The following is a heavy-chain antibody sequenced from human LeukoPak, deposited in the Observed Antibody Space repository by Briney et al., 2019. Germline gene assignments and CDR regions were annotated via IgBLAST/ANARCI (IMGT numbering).Heavy chain of an antibody. J-gene: IGHJ4*02. CDR1: GYSFSGHY. V-gene: IGHV1-46*01. D-gene: IGHD3-16*01. Sequence: ASVKVSCKASGYSFSGHYMHWVRQAPGQVLEWMGLINPDGGNTNYAQNFQGRATVTTDTSTSTVYMELNSLGSEDTAVYYYARERRAWGEDFWGQGTLVTVSS. CDR2: INPDGGNT. CDR3: ARERRAWGEDF.